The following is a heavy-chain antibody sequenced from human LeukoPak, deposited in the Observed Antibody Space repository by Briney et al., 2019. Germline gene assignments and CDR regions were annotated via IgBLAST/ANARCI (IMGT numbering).Heavy chain of an antibody. CDR1: GYTFTSYY. Sequence: GASVKVSCKASGYTFTSYYMHWVRQAPGQGLEWMGIINPSGGSTSYAQKFQGRVTMTRDTSTSTVYMELSSLRAEDTAVYYCAKDLYSCGRDMDVWAKGPRSPSP. D-gene: IGHD6-19*01. CDR2: INPSGGST. J-gene: IGHJ6*02. V-gene: IGHV1-46*01. CDR3: AKDLYSCGRDMDV.